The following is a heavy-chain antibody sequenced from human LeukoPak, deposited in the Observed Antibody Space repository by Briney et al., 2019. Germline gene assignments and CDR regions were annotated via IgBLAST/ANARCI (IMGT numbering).Heavy chain of an antibody. D-gene: IGHD3-22*01. CDR2: FDPEDGET. CDR3: ASLYYYDSSGLDAFDI. V-gene: IGHV1-24*01. J-gene: IGHJ3*02. CDR1: GYTLTELS. Sequence: GASVKVSCKVSGYTLTELSMQWVRQAPGKGLEWTGGFDPEDGETIYAQKFQGRVTMTEDTSTDTAYLELSSLRSEDTAVYYCASLYYYDSSGLDAFDIWGQGTMVTVSS.